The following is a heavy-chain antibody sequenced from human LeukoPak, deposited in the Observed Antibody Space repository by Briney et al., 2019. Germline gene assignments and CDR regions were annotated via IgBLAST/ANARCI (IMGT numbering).Heavy chain of an antibody. V-gene: IGHV1-69*13. D-gene: IGHD3-3*01. CDR3: AASRAGRFLEWLPSYCYYYGMDV. Sequence: ASVKVSCKASGGTFSSYAISWVRQAPGQGLEWMGGIIPIFGTANYAQKFQGRVTITADESTSTAYMELSSLRSEDTAVYYCAASRAGRFLEWLPSYCYYYGMDVWGQGTTLTVSS. J-gene: IGHJ6*02. CDR2: IIPIFGTA. CDR1: GGTFSSYA.